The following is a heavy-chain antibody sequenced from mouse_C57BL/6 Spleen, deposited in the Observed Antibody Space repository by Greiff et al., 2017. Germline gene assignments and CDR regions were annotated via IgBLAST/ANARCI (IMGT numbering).Heavy chain of an antibody. CDR1: GYAFSSYW. Sequence: QVQLKESGAELVKPGASVKISCKASGYAFSSYWMNWVKQRPGKGLEWIGQIYPGDGDTNYNGKFKGKATLTADKSSSTAYMQLSSLTSEDSAVYFCARSPTTVEGGAMDYWGQGTSVTVSS. CDR2: IYPGDGDT. J-gene: IGHJ4*01. CDR3: ARSPTTVEGGAMDY. V-gene: IGHV1-80*01. D-gene: IGHD1-1*01.